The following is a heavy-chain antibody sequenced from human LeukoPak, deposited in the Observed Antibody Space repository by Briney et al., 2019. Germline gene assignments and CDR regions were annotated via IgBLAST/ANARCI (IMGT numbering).Heavy chain of an antibody. CDR3: SRDSIEDNYGDYIGDC. Sequence: PGGSLRLSCAASGFTFSRYWMHWVRQAPGEGLVWVSRINGDGSFTNYADSVKGRFTISRDNAKNTLYLQMNSLRAEDTAVYYCSRDSIEDNYGDYIGDCWGQGTLVTVSS. CDR2: INGDGSFT. CDR1: GFTFSRYW. V-gene: IGHV3-74*01. J-gene: IGHJ4*02. D-gene: IGHD4-17*01.